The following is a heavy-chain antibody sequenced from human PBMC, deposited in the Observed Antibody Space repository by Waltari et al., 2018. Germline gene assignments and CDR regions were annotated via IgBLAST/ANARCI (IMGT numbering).Heavy chain of an antibody. J-gene: IGHJ6*03. CDR1: GDSVSTNSAP. V-gene: IGHV6-1*01. D-gene: IGHD6-19*01. CDR3: ARGRYGRGYYYYYYMDV. CDR2: TYYRSKWDN. Sequence: QVQLQQSGPGLVKLSQTLSPTCAISGDSVSTNSAPWHWIRQSPSRGLEWLGMTYYRSKWDNDYAVSVKSRITINPDTSKNQFSLQLNSVTPEDTAVYYCARGRYGRGYYYYYYMDVWAKGPRSPSP.